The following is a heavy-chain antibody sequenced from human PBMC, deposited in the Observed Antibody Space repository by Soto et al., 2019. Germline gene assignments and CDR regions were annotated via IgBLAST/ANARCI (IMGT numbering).Heavy chain of an antibody. J-gene: IGHJ6*02. V-gene: IGHV4-34*01. CDR2: INHSGST. Sequence: SETLSLTCAVYGGSFSGYYWSWIRQPPGKGLEWIGEINHSGSTNYNPSLKSRVTISVDTSKNQFSLKLSSVTAADTAVYYCARGPGIAAPRGYYYYYYGMDVRGQGTTVTVSS. CDR3: ARGPGIAAPRGYYYYYYGMDV. D-gene: IGHD6-13*01. CDR1: GGSFSGYY.